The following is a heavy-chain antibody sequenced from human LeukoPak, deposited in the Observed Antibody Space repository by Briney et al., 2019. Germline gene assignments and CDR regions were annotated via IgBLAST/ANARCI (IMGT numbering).Heavy chain of an antibody. CDR3: AGVPRQRFLEWFYYYYGMDV. V-gene: IGHV3-48*01. Sequence: GGSLRLSCAASGFTFSSYSMNWVRQAPGKGLEWVSYISSSRSTIYYAVSVKGRFTISRDNAKNSLYLQMNSLRAEDTAVYYCAGVPRQRFLEWFYYYYGMDVWGQGTTVTVSS. D-gene: IGHD3-3*01. CDR1: GFTFSSYS. CDR2: ISSSRSTI. J-gene: IGHJ6*02.